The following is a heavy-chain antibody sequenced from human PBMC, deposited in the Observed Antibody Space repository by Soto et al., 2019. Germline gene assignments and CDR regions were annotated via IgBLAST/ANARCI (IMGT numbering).Heavy chain of an antibody. D-gene: IGHD6-19*01. CDR1: GFTFISYA. Sequence: PWGSLRLSCAGSGFTFISYAIIFFRHSPFKWLEWVSAISGSGGSTYYADSVKGRFTISRDNSKNTLYLQMNSLRAEDTAVYYCAKYSSGWHYYYYGRDVWGQGTTVTVSS. J-gene: IGHJ6*02. CDR2: ISGSGGST. V-gene: IGHV3-23*01. CDR3: AKYSSGWHYYYYGRDV.